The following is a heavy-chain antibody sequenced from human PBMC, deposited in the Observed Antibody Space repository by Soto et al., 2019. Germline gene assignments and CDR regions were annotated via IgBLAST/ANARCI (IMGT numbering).Heavy chain of an antibody. V-gene: IGHV1-8*01. CDR2: MNPNSGNT. Sequence: ASVKVSCKASGYTFTSYDINWVRQATGQGLEWMGWMNPNSGNTGYAQKFQGRVTMTRNTSISTAYMELSSLRSEDTAVYYCARVDPVVHLFDPWGQGTLVTVSS. CDR3: ARVDPVVHLFDP. D-gene: IGHD2-2*01. J-gene: IGHJ5*02. CDR1: GYTFTSYD.